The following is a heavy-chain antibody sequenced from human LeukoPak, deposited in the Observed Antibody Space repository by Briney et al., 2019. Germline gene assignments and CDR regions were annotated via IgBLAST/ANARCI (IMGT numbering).Heavy chain of an antibody. CDR3: ARYSTGGSGSYHHYYFDY. CDR2: IKQDGSEE. D-gene: IGHD3-10*01. CDR1: RFTFSNYW. J-gene: IGHJ4*02. V-gene: IGHV3-7*01. Sequence: PGGSLRLSCAASRFTFSNYWMSWVRQAPGKGLEWVANIKQDGSEEYYVDSVMGRFTISRDNAKNSLYLQMNSLRAEDTAVYYCARYSTGGSGSYHHYYFDYWGQGTLVTVSS.